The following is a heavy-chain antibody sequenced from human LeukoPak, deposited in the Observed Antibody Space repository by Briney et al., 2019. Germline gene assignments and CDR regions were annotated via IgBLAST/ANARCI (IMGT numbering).Heavy chain of an antibody. V-gene: IGHV3-23*01. J-gene: IGHJ4*02. Sequence: ASVKVSCKASGGTFSSSAMSWVRQAPGKGLEWVSVISSSGGSTYYADSVKGRFTISRDNSKNTLYLQMNSLRAEDTAVYYCAKGSRSIAVDNLCDYWGQGTLVTVSS. CDR2: ISSSGGST. D-gene: IGHD6-6*01. CDR3: AKGSRSIAVDNLCDY. CDR1: GGTFSSSA.